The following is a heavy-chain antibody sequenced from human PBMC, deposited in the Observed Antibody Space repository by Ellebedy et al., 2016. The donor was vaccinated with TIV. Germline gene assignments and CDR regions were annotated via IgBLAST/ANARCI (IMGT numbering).Heavy chain of an antibody. CDR1: GFTFSSYE. Sequence: PGGSLRLSCAVPGFTFSSYEMNWVRQAPGKGLEWVSYISGSASVTAYADSVKGRFTISRDNSKNTLYLQMNSLRAEDTALYYCAKGGNPDFDYWGQGTLVTVSS. D-gene: IGHD4-23*01. V-gene: IGHV3-48*03. CDR2: ISGSASVT. CDR3: AKGGNPDFDY. J-gene: IGHJ4*02.